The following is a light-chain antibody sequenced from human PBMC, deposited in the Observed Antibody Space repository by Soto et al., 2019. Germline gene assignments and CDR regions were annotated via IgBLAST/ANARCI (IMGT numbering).Light chain of an antibody. Sequence: QSALTQPASVSGSPGQSITISCTGTSSDVGGHNLVSWYQHHPGKAPKLMIYEVTNRPSGVSDRFSGSKSGNTASLTISGLQAEDEADYYCNSYTSTFTWVFGGGTKVTVL. CDR2: EVT. J-gene: IGLJ2*01. V-gene: IGLV2-14*01. CDR1: SSDVGGHNL. CDR3: NSYTSTFTWV.